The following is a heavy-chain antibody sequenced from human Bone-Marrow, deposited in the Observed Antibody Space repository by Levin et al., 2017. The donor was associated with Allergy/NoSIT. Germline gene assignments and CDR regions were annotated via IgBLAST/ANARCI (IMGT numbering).Heavy chain of an antibody. CDR1: GYSFANYW. CDR2: IDPSDSFV. D-gene: IGHD2-15*01. Sequence: GGSLRLSCKASGYSFANYWIAWVRQMPGKGMEWMGTIDPSDSFVKYRPSFQGHVSISADKVSTTAYLQWSSLRASDTAMYYCVRRVVVVASTPPYYYYYMDVWGGGTSVSVSS. CDR3: VRRVVVVASTPPYYYYYMDV. J-gene: IGHJ6*03. V-gene: IGHV5-10-1*01.